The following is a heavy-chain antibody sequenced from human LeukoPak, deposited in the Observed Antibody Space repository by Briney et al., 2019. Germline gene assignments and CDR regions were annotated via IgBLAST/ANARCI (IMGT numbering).Heavy chain of an antibody. Sequence: GASVKVSCKASGYTFINYAIHWVRQAPGQRLEWMGWINTGNGNTQYSQKFQGRVTITRDTSASTAYMELSTLRSEDTAVYYCARVPRIVVAGDYFDYWGQGTLVTVSS. CDR1: GYTFINYA. CDR2: INTGNGNT. D-gene: IGHD6-19*01. J-gene: IGHJ4*02. V-gene: IGHV1-3*04. CDR3: ARVPRIVVAGDYFDY.